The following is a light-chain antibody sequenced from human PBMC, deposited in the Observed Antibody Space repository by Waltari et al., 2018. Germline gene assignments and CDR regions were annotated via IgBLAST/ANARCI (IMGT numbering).Light chain of an antibody. CDR1: QSISSW. CDR3: QQYNTYSA. CDR2: KAS. V-gene: IGKV1-5*03. J-gene: IGKJ3*01. Sequence: DIQMTQSPSTLSASVGDRVTITCRASQSISSWVAWYQQKPGTAPKFLIYKASTLETGVPSRFSGSGFGTEFTLTISSLQPDDFATYYCQQYNTYSAFGPGTKVDI.